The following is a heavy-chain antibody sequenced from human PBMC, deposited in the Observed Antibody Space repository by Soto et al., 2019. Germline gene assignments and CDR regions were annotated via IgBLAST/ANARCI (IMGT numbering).Heavy chain of an antibody. CDR1: GFTFSSYA. CDR2: ISGSGGST. Sequence: EVQLLESGGGLVQPGGSLRLSCAASGFTFSSYAMSWVRQAPGKGLEWVSAISGSGGSTYYADSVKGRFTISRDNSKNTLYLQMNGLRAEDTAVYYCAKDCLVATVGPLNWFEPWGQGTLVTVSS. D-gene: IGHD5-12*01. V-gene: IGHV3-23*01. J-gene: IGHJ5*02. CDR3: AKDCLVATVGPLNWFEP.